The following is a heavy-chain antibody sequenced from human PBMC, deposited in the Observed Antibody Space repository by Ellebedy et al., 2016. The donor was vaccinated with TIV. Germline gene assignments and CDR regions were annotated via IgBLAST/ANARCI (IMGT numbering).Heavy chain of an antibody. Sequence: GESLKISCKGSGYSFTSYWIGWVRQMPGKGLEWMGIIYPGDSDTRYSPSFQGQVTISADKSISTAYLQWSSLKASDTVMYYCARLGYCSSTSCYAGDGYFDLWGRGTLVTVSS. J-gene: IGHJ2*01. CDR2: IYPGDSDT. D-gene: IGHD2-2*01. CDR1: GYSFTSYW. CDR3: ARLGYCSSTSCYAGDGYFDL. V-gene: IGHV5-51*01.